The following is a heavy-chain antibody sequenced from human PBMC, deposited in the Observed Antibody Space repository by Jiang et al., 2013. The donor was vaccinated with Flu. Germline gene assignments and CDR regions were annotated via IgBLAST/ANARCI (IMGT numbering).Heavy chain of an antibody. CDR3: VKEDGYNSVPLQY. Sequence: SGAEVKKPGASVKVSCKASGYTFISYAMHWVRQAPGQRLEWMGWITGNGDTEYSQKFQGRVTITRDTSASTAYMELSSLRSEDTAVYYCVKEDGYNSVPLQYWGQGTLATVSS. CDR1: GYTFISYA. CDR2: ITGNGDT. J-gene: IGHJ4*02. D-gene: IGHD5-24*01. V-gene: IGHV1-3*01.